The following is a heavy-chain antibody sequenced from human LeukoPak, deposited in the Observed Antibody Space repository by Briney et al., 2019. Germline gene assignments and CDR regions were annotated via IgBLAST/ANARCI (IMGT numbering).Heavy chain of an antibody. CDR3: AKDLEGYSSPYYLDY. Sequence: GGSLRLSCAASGFTFTSYTMNWVRQAPGKGLEWVASIGTTSTFIHYADSVKGRFTISRDNAQDSLFLQMNSLGAEDTAIYYCAKDLEGYSSPYYLDYWGQGTLVTVSS. V-gene: IGHV3-21*04. CDR2: IGTTSTFI. D-gene: IGHD3-22*01. CDR1: GFTFTSYT. J-gene: IGHJ4*02.